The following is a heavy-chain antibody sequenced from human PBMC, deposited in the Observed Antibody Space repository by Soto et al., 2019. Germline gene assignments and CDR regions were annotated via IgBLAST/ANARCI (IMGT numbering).Heavy chain of an antibody. J-gene: IGHJ3*02. V-gene: IGHV4-39*01. Sequence: QLQLQESGPGLVKPSETLSLTCTVSGGSISSSSYYWGWIRQPPGKGLEWIGSIYYSGSTYYNPSLKSRVTISVDTSKNQFSLKLSSVTAADMAVYYCARATTVVTPDAFDIWGQGTMVTVSS. D-gene: IGHD4-17*01. CDR1: GGSISSSSYY. CDR3: ARATTVVTPDAFDI. CDR2: IYYSGST.